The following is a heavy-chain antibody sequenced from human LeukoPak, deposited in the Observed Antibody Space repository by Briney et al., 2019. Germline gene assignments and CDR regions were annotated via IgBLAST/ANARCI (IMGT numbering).Heavy chain of an antibody. Sequence: KPGGSLRLSCAASGFTFSSYSMNWVRQAPGKGLEWVSSISSSSSYIYYADSVKGQFTISRDNAKNSLYLQMNSLRAEDTAVYYCARDHRKGRLLWFGELLSWFDPWGQGTLVTVSS. CDR3: ARDHRKGRLLWFGELLSWFDP. D-gene: IGHD3-10*01. CDR2: ISSSSSYI. V-gene: IGHV3-21*01. J-gene: IGHJ5*02. CDR1: GFTFSSYS.